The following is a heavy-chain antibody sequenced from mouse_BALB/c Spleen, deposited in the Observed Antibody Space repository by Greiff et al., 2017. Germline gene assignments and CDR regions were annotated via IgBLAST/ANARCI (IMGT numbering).Heavy chain of an antibody. J-gene: IGHJ4*01. D-gene: IGHD2-1*01. CDR1: GFTFSSYG. CDR3: ARKGLYYPAMDY. V-gene: IGHV5-6-3*01. CDR2: INSNGGST. Sequence: EVQLVESGGGLVQPGGSLKLSCAASGFTFSSYGMSWVRQTPDKRLELVATINSNGGSTDYPDSVKGRFTISRDTSKNTLYLQMSSLKSEDTAVYYCARKGLYYPAMDYWGQGTSVTVSA.